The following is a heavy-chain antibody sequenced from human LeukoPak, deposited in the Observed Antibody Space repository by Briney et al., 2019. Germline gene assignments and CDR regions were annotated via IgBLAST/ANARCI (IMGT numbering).Heavy chain of an antibody. CDR2: ISGGGVST. Sequence: GGSLRLSCAASGFTFSSYAMSWVRQAPGKGLEWVSSISGGGVSTYFADSVKGRFTISRDNSKDTLYLQMNNLRVEDTAVYYCAILGNGYGTDYWGQGTLVTVSS. D-gene: IGHD5-18*01. CDR3: AILGNGYGTDY. J-gene: IGHJ4*02. CDR1: GFTFSSYA. V-gene: IGHV3-23*01.